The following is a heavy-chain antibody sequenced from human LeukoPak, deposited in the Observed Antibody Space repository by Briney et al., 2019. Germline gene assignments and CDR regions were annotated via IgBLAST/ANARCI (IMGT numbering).Heavy chain of an antibody. CDR2: INHSGST. Sequence: PSGTLSLTCAVYGGSFSGYYWSWIRQPPGKGLEWIGEINHSGSTNYNPSLKSRVTISVDTSKNQFSLKLSSVTAADTAVYYCARGQKIYGSGSYRDFDPWGQGTLVTVSS. D-gene: IGHD3-10*01. CDR1: GGSFSGYY. V-gene: IGHV4-34*01. J-gene: IGHJ5*02. CDR3: ARGQKIYGSGSYRDFDP.